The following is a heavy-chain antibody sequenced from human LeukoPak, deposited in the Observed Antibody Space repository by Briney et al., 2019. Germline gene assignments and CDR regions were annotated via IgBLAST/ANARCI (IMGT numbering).Heavy chain of an antibody. CDR2: VYYTGSI. CDR1: GGSICSSSHY. D-gene: IGHD2-21*01. CDR3: ARRDYRAWIDP. Sequence: SETLSLTCSVSGGSICSSSHYWAWVRQPPGNGLEWIGSVYYTGSIRYNTSLKSRVTISVDMSKNDLFLTVNSVTAADTAFYYCARRDYRAWIDPWGQGILVTVSP. J-gene: IGHJ5*02. V-gene: IGHV4-39*01.